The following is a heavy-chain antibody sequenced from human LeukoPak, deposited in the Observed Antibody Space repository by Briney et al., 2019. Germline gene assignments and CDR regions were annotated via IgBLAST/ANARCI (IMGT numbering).Heavy chain of an antibody. CDR3: ARELGLNAFDV. D-gene: IGHD7-27*01. CDR1: GYTFTGYY. Sequence: ASVKVSCKASGYTFTGYYMHWVRQAPGQGLEWMGWIDPNSGGTNFAQNFQGRLTMTRDTSISTAYMELSRLTSDDTTVYYCARELGLNAFDVWGQGTMVTVSS. J-gene: IGHJ3*01. CDR2: IDPNSGGT. V-gene: IGHV1-2*02.